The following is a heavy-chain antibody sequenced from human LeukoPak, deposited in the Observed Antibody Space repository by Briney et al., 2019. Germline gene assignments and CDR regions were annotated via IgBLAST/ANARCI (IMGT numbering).Heavy chain of an antibody. J-gene: IGHJ3*02. CDR3: ARADSDWFGRTAFDI. CDR2: IYTSGST. CDR1: GGSISSYY. V-gene: IGHV4-4*07. D-gene: IGHD3-10*01. Sequence: SETLSLTCTVSGGSISSYYWSWIRQPAGKGLEWIGRIYTSGSTNYNPSLKSRVTMSADTSKNQFSLKLSSVTAADTAVYYCARADSDWFGRTAFDIWGQGTMVTVSS.